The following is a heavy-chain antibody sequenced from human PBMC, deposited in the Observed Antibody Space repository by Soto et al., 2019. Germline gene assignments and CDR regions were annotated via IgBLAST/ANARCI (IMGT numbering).Heavy chain of an antibody. CDR3: AKEGPITNWYFDY. D-gene: IGHD1-1*01. Sequence: QVQVVESGGGVVQPGRSLRLSCAASGFTFSTYGMHWVRQAPGKGLEWVTVISYDGNVAYYADSVKGRFTSSRDNSKNTLYLQMNSLRTEDTAVYYCAKEGPITNWYFDYWGQGTLVTVSS. J-gene: IGHJ4*02. CDR2: ISYDGNVA. V-gene: IGHV3-30*18. CDR1: GFTFSTYG.